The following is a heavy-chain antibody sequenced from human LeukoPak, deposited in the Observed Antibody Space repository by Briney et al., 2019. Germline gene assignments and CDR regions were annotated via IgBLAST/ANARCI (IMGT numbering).Heavy chain of an antibody. CDR1: GYTFTNYA. CDR3: ARVKRAVTSTGEAFDI. CDR2: INTNTGNP. D-gene: IGHD6-19*01. V-gene: IGHV7-4-1*02. Sequence: GASVKVSRKASGYTFTNYAMNWVRQAPGQGLEWMGWINTNTGNPTYAQGFTGRFVFSLDTSVSTAYLQISSLKAADTALYYCARVKRAVTSTGEAFDIWGLGTMVTVSS. J-gene: IGHJ3*02.